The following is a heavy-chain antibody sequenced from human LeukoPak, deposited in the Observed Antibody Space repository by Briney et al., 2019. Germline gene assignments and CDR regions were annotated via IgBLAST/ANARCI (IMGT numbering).Heavy chain of an antibody. D-gene: IGHD3-22*01. J-gene: IGHJ4*02. CDR3: ARQSAYYYDSSGYGY. CDR1: GGSISSSSYY. Sequence: PSETLSLTCTVSGGSISSSSYYRGWIRQPPGKGLEWIGSIYYSGSTYYNPSLKSRVTISVDTSKNQFSLKLSSVTAADTAVYYCARQSAYYYDSSGYGYWGQGTLVTVSS. CDR2: IYYSGST. V-gene: IGHV4-39*01.